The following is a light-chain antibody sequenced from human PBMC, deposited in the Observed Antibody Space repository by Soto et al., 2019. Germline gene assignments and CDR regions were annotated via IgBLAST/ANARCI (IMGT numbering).Light chain of an antibody. Sequence: DIQMTQSPSTLSGSVGDRVTITCRASQTISSWLAWYQQKPGKAPKLLIYKASTLKSGVPSRFSGSGSGTEFTLTISSLQPDDFATYYCQHYNSYSEAFVQATKVDIK. CDR3: QHYNSYSEA. J-gene: IGKJ1*01. CDR2: KAS. V-gene: IGKV1-5*03. CDR1: QTISSW.